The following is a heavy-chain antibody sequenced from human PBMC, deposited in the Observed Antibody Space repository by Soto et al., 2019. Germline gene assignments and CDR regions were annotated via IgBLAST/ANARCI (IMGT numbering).Heavy chain of an antibody. V-gene: IGHV3-9*01. CDR1: GFTFDDYV. CDR3: AKDLSPQSDSWLNWFDP. Sequence: EVQLVESGGGLVQPGGSLRLSCAASGFTFDDYVMHWVRQGPGKGLEWVSGISWKSGTIGYADFVKGRFTISRDNAKNSLYLEMNSLRAEDTAFYYCAKDLSPQSDSWLNWFDPWGQGTLVTISS. CDR2: ISWKSGTI. D-gene: IGHD6-13*01. J-gene: IGHJ5*02.